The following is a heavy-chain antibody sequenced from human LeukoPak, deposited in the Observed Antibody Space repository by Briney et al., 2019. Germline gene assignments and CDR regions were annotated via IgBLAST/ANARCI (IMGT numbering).Heavy chain of an antibody. Sequence: GASVKVSCKASGGTFSSYAISWVRQAPGQGLEWMGGIIPIFGTANYAQKFQGRVTITADESTSTAYMELGSLRSEDTAVYYCASLRYSSGYYYSGGDYWGQGTLVTVSS. J-gene: IGHJ4*02. CDR2: IIPIFGTA. D-gene: IGHD3-22*01. CDR1: GGTFSSYA. V-gene: IGHV1-69*13. CDR3: ASLRYSSGYYYSGGDY.